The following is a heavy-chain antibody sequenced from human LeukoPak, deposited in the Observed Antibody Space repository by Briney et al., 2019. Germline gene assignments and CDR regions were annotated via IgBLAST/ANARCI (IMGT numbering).Heavy chain of an antibody. CDR2: IYNSGST. Sequence: PSQTLSLTCTVSGDSISSGGFYWGWIRQPAGKGLEWIGRIYNSGSTNYNPSLRSRVTISVDTSKNQFYLKLNSVTAADTAVYYCARDYDDFFDYWGQGTLVTVSS. CDR3: ARDYDDFFDY. V-gene: IGHV4-61*02. D-gene: IGHD5-12*01. CDR1: GDSISSGGFY. J-gene: IGHJ4*02.